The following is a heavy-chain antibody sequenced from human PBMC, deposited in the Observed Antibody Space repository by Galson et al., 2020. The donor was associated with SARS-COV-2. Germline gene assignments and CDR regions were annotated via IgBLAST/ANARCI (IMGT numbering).Heavy chain of an antibody. CDR1: GFTFSDAW. V-gene: IGHV3-15*01. CDR2: IRSNGDGGTT. CDR3: TTGLTEDYYYNMDV. D-gene: IGHD3-9*01. J-gene: IGHJ6*03. Sequence: GGSLRLSCAASGFTFSDAWMTWVRQVPGKGLEWVARIRSNGDGGTTDYAAPVKGRFTISRDDSKKKVYLQMKRLKAADTAVYYCTTGLTEDYYYNMDVWGTGTTVNVSS.